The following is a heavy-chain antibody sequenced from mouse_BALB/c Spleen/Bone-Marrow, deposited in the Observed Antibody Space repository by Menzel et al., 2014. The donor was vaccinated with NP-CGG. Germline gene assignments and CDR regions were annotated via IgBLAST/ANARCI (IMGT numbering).Heavy chain of an antibody. D-gene: IGHD1-3*01. CDR1: GYTFTSYW. Sequence: EVQLQESGTVLARPGASVKMSCKASGYTFTSYWMHWVKQRPGQGLEWIGAIYPGNSDTSYNQKFKGKAKLTAVTSTSAAYMELSSLTNEDSAVYHCTGGKDYYAMDYWGQGTSVTVSS. J-gene: IGHJ4*01. CDR2: IYPGNSDT. V-gene: IGHV1-5*01. CDR3: TGGKDYYAMDY.